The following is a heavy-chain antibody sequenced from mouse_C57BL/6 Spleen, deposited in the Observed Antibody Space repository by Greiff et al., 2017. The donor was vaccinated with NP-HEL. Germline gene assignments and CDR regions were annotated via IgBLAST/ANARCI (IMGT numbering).Heavy chain of an antibody. V-gene: IGHV1-19*01. CDR2: INPYNGGT. CDR3: ASNDYRRFAY. Sequence: VQLKESGPVLVKPGASVKMSCKASGYTFTDYYMNWVKQSHGKSLEWIGVINPYNGGTSYNQKFKGKATLTVDKSSSTAYMELNSLTSEDSAVYYCASNDYRRFAYWGQGTLVTVSA. D-gene: IGHD2-4*01. CDR1: GYTFTDYY. J-gene: IGHJ3*01.